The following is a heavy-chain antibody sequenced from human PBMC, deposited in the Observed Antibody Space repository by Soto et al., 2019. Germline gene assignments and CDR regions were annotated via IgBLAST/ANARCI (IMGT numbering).Heavy chain of an antibody. CDR2: TRNKANSYTT. V-gene: IGHV3-72*01. J-gene: IGHJ6*02. CDR3: ARISTFEGMDV. D-gene: IGHD3-3*01. Sequence: GGSLRLSCAASGFTLSDHYMDWVRQAPGKGLEWLGRTRNKANSYTTEYAASVKGRFIISRDDSRNSLYLQMNSLKTEDTAVYYCARISTFEGMDVWGQGTTVTVSS. CDR1: GFTLSDHY.